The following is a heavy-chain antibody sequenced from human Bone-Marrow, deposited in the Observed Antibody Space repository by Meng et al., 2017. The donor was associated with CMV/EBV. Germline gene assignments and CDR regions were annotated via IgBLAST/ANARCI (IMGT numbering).Heavy chain of an antibody. CDR1: Y. V-gene: IGHV1-2*02. J-gene: IGHJ6*02. CDR3: ARQVVVVPAASIPPRYYYYGMDV. CDR2: INPNSGGT. D-gene: IGHD2-2*01. Sequence: YMHWVRQAPGQGLEWMGWINPNSGGTNYAQKFQGRVTMTRDTSISTAYMELSRLRSDDTAVYYWARQVVVVPAASIPPRYYYYGMDVWGQGTTVTVSS.